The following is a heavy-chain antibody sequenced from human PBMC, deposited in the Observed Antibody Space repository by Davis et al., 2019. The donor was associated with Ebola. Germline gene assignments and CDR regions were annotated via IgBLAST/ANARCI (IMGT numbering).Heavy chain of an antibody. Sequence: ASVKVSCKASGYTFTSYYMHWVRQAPGQGLEWMGIINPSGGSTSYAQKFQGRVTMTRDTSTSTVYMELSSLRVDDTAVYYCAKARSSWTPFDYWGQGTLVTVSS. CDR1: GYTFTSYY. V-gene: IGHV1-46*01. CDR2: INPSGGST. J-gene: IGHJ4*02. D-gene: IGHD6-13*01. CDR3: AKARSSWTPFDY.